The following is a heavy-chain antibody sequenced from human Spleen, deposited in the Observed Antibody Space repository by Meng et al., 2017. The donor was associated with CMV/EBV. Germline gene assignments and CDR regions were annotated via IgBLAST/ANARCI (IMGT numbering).Heavy chain of an antibody. V-gene: IGHV3-48*03. J-gene: IGHJ4*02. CDR2: ISSGGSTI. D-gene: IGHD3-10*01. Sequence: GESLKISCAASGFTFSSYGMNWVRQAPGKGLEWVSYISSGGSTIYYADSVKGRFTISRDNAKNSLFLQMNSLRAEDTAVYYCAKDRGWLDYWGQGTLVTVSS. CDR1: GFTFSSYG. CDR3: AKDRGWLDY.